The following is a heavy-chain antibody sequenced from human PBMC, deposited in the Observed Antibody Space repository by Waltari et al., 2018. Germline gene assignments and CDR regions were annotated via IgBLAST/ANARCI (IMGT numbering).Heavy chain of an antibody. CDR3: ATGLEDSDSASRPFDV. V-gene: IGHV1-69-2*01. J-gene: IGHJ3*01. CDR2: VDPEDREP. CDR1: AFTITNYY. Sequence: VLLLQSGAAVKKPGTTVKISCKVSAFTITNYYIHWVQQAPVKGLHWMVFVDPEDREPIYSENLQGRVTMTADTSTDTVYMQLSSLTSDDTAIYYCATGLEDSDSASRPFDVWGQGTMFTVS. D-gene: IGHD1-26*01.